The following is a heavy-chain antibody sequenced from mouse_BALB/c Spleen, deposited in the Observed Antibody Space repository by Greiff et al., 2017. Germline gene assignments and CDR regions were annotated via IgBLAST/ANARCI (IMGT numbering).Heavy chain of an antibody. Sequence: EVQRVESGAELVKPGASVKLSCTASGFNIKDTYMHWVKQRPEQGLEWIGRIDPANGNTKYDPKFQGKATITADTSSNTAYLQLSSLTSEDTAVYYCGTGTGFAYWGQGTLVTVSA. V-gene: IGHV14-3*02. CDR2: IDPANGNT. CDR1: GFNIKDTY. J-gene: IGHJ3*01. D-gene: IGHD4-1*01. CDR3: GTGTGFAY.